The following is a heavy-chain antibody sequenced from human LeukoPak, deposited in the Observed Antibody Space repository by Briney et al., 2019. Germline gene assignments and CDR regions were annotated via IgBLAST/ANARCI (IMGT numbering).Heavy chain of an antibody. V-gene: IGHV2-26*01. Sequence: ESGPTLVKPTETLTLTCTVSGFSLSNARMGVSWIRQPPGKALEWLAHIFSNDEKSYSTSLKSRLTISKDTSKSQVVLTMTNMDPVDTATYYCARGGYSSSWRTDYFDYWGQGTLVTVSS. J-gene: IGHJ4*02. CDR2: IFSNDEK. D-gene: IGHD6-13*01. CDR1: GFSLSNARMG. CDR3: ARGGYSSSWRTDYFDY.